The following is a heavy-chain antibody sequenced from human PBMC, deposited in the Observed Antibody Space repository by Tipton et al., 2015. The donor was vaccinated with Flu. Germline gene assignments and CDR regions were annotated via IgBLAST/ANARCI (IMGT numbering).Heavy chain of an antibody. V-gene: IGHV3-9*01. J-gene: IGHJ2*01. CDR1: GFNFGDFA. Sequence: CAASGFNFGDFAMHWVRQVPGKGLEWVAGIGWKSDYIAYADSVKGRFTISRDKAKNSLYLQMISLRAEDTALYYCAKDFAHTSGSFFFFHLLRRGTLFPFSS. CDR3: AKDFAHTSGSFFFFHL. CDR2: IGWKSDYI. D-gene: IGHD5-12*01.